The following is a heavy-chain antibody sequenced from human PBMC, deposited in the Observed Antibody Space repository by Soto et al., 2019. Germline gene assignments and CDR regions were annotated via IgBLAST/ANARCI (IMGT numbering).Heavy chain of an antibody. D-gene: IGHD3-3*01. Sequence: ASVKVSCKASGYTFTSYDINAVRQATGQGLEWMGWMNPNSGNTGYAQKFQGRVTMTRNTSISTTYMELNSLRAEDTAVYYCARDGQGGYYPHYHFYGMDVWGQGTTVTVSS. J-gene: IGHJ6*02. CDR1: GYTFTSYD. CDR3: ARDGQGGYYPHYHFYGMDV. V-gene: IGHV1-8*01. CDR2: MNPNSGNT.